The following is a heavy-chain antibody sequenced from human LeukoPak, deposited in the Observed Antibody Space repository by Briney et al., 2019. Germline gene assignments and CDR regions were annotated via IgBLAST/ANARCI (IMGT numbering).Heavy chain of an antibody. V-gene: IGHV3-30*02. CDR3: AKTYYDFWSGYS. CDR2: IRYDGSNK. D-gene: IGHD3-3*01. Sequence: GGSLRLSCAASGFTFSNYGMHWVRQAPGKGLEWVAFIRYDGSNKYYADSVKGRFTISRDNSKNTLYLQMNSLRAEDTAVYYCAKTYYDFWSGYSWGQGTLVTVSS. J-gene: IGHJ5*02. CDR1: GFTFSNYG.